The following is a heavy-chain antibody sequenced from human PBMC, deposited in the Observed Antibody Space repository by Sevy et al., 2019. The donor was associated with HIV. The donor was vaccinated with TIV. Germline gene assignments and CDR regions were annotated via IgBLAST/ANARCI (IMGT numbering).Heavy chain of an antibody. CDR3: ARPYRTDPFYYSGSGGYYYPSYFDY. CDR2: IKQDGSEK. D-gene: IGHD3-22*01. V-gene: IGHV3-7*01. Sequence: GGSLRLSCAASGFTFSNYWMSWVRQAPGKGLEWVANIKQDGSEKYYVDSVRGRFTIPRDNAKNYLYLQMNSLRAADTAVYYCARPYRTDPFYYSGSGGYYYPSYFDYWGQGTLVTVSS. CDR1: GFTFSNYW. J-gene: IGHJ4*02.